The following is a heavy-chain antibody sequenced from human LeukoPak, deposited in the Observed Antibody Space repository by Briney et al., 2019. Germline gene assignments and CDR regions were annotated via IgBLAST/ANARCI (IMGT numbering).Heavy chain of an antibody. Sequence: ASVKVACKASGYTFTGYYMHWVRQAPGQGLEWMGWINPNSGGTNYAQKFQGRVTMTRDTSISTAYMQLSRLRSDDTAVYYCARDEAWGSAVDSGYNYGDRYLDYWGQGPLVTVSS. CDR3: ARDEAWGSAVDSGYNYGDRYLDY. CDR2: INPNSGGT. V-gene: IGHV1-2*02. D-gene: IGHD5-18*01. J-gene: IGHJ4*02. CDR1: GYTFTGYY.